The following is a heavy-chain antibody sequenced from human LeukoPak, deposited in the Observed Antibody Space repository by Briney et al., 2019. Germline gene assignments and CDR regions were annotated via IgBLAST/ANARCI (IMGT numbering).Heavy chain of an antibody. D-gene: IGHD6-6*01. CDR3: ARSIAAGLQYYFDY. V-gene: IGHV4-59*01. CDR2: TYYSGST. Sequence: SETLSLTCTVSGGSISSYYWSWIRQPPGKGLEWIGYTYYSGSTNYNPSLKSRVTISVDTSKNQFSLKLSSVTAADTAVYYCARSIAAGLQYYFDYWGQGTLVTVSS. CDR1: GGSISSYY. J-gene: IGHJ4*02.